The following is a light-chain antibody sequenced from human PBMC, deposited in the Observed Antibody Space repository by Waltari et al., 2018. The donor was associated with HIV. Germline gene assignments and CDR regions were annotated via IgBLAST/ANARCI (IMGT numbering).Light chain of an antibody. CDR2: RNN. Sequence: QSVLTQPPSASGTPGQRVTISCSGSPSNIGSYYVSWSQQLPGTAPKLLIYRNNQRPSGVPDRFSGSKSGTSASLAISGLRSEDEADYYCAAWDDSLSVVFGGGTKLTVL. CDR3: AAWDDSLSVV. V-gene: IGLV1-47*01. CDR1: PSNIGSYY. J-gene: IGLJ2*01.